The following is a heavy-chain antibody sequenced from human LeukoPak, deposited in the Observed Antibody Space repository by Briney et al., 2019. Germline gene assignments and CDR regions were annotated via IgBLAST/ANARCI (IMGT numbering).Heavy chain of an antibody. D-gene: IGHD3-22*01. CDR2: ISSSGSTI. CDR1: GFTFSDYY. CDR3: ARGPILYDSSGYYRYYFDY. Sequence: GGSLRLSCAASGFTFSDYYMSWIRQAPGKGLEGVSYISSSGSTIYYADSVKGRFTISRDNAKNSLYLQMNSLRAEDTAVYYCARGPILYDSSGYYRYYFDYWGQGTLVTVSS. J-gene: IGHJ4*02. V-gene: IGHV3-11*01.